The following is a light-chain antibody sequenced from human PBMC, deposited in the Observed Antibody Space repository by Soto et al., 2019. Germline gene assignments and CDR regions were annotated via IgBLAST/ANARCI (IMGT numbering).Light chain of an antibody. J-gene: IGLJ6*01. Sequence: QSVLTQPASVSGSPGQSITVSCTGSSSDVGTYDLVSWYQQHPGKAPKLMIYEDIKRPSGVSNRFSGSKSGNTASLTISGLQAEDEADYYCCAYAGTSTFVFGTGTQLTVL. V-gene: IGLV2-23*02. CDR3: CAYAGTSTFV. CDR1: SSDVGTYDL. CDR2: EDI.